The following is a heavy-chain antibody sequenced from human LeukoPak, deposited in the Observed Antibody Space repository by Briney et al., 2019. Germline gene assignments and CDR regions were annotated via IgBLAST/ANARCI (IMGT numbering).Heavy chain of an antibody. V-gene: IGHV4-39*01. D-gene: IGHD3-3*01. CDR3: ARHPPPDYDFWSGYSNYYYGMDV. Sequence: SETLSLTCTVSGGSISSSSYYWGWIRQPPGKGLEWIGSIYYSGSTYYNPSLKSRVTISVDTSKNQFSLKLSSVTAADTAVYYCARHPPPDYDFWSGYSNYYYGMDVWGQGTTVTVSS. CDR1: GGSISSSSYY. CDR2: IYYSGST. J-gene: IGHJ6*02.